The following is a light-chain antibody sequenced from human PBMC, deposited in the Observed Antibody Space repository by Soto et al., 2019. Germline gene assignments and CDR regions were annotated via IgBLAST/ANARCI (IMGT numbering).Light chain of an antibody. CDR1: SXDIGSYNR. CDR2: EVT. CDR3: SSYTNINTRACV. V-gene: IGLV2-14*01. Sequence: QSALTQPASVSGSPGQSITIYCTGTSXDIGSYNRVSWYQQHPGKAPKLIIYEVTDRPSGVSNRFSGSKSGNTASLTISGLQAEDEAEYYCSSYTNINTRACVFGTGTKVTVL. J-gene: IGLJ1*01.